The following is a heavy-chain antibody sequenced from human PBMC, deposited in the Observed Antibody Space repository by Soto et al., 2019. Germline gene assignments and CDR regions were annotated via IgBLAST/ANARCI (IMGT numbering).Heavy chain of an antibody. D-gene: IGHD4-4*01. Sequence: PSETLSLTCTVSGGSISTRSSCWGWIRQPPGKGLEWNGNIYDIGSTNYNPPLKSRVHISVDTSKNQFSLKLSSVTAADTAVYYCARDQSNFHYYYYGMDVWGQGTTVTVSS. CDR2: IYDIGST. CDR3: ARDQSNFHYYYYGMDV. J-gene: IGHJ6*02. CDR1: GGSISTRSSC. V-gene: IGHV4-39*07.